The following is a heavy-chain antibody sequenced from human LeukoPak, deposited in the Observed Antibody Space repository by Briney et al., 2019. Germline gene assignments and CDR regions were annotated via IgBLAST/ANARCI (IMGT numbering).Heavy chain of an antibody. CDR3: AKGGGSGSYFLYFDY. CDR1: GFNTNKYA. V-gene: IGHV3-23*01. D-gene: IGHD1-26*01. Sequence: GGSLRLPCAASGFNTNKYAMTWVRQAPGKGLEWVSGISLSGDDTYYADSVKGRFIISRDDSKNTLYLQMNSLRVEDTAVYYCAKGGGSGSYFLYFDYWGQGTLVTVSS. CDR2: ISLSGDDT. J-gene: IGHJ4*02.